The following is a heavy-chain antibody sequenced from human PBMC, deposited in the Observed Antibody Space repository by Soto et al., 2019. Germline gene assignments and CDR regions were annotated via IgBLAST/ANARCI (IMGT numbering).Heavy chain of an antibody. Sequence: PGGSLRLSCAASGFTFSSYAMSWVRQAPGKGLEWVSAISGSGGSTYYADSVKGRFTISRDNSKDTLYLQMNSLRAEDTAVYYCAKGPSSNLNFDYWGQGTLVTVSS. CDR3: AKGPSSNLNFDY. J-gene: IGHJ4*02. V-gene: IGHV3-23*01. CDR2: ISGSGGST. D-gene: IGHD6-13*01. CDR1: GFTFSSYA.